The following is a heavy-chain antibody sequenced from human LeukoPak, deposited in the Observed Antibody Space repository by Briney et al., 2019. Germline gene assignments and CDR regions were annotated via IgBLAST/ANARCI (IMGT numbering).Heavy chain of an antibody. Sequence: ASVKVSCKASGYTFTGYYMHWVRQAPGQGLEWMGRINPNSGGTNYAQKFQGRVTMTRDTSISTAYMELSRLRSDDTAVYYSARTRYSGSQIDYWGQGTPVTVSS. CDR2: INPNSGGT. D-gene: IGHD1-26*01. J-gene: IGHJ4*02. V-gene: IGHV1-2*06. CDR3: ARTRYSGSQIDY. CDR1: GYTFTGYY.